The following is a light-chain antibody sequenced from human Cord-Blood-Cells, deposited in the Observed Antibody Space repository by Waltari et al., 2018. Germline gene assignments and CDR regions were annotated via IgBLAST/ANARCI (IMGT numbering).Light chain of an antibody. Sequence: QSALTQPASVSGSPGQSITISCTGPSRDVGGYNYVSWYQQHPGKAPKLMIYDVSKRPSGVSNRFSGSKSGNTASLTISGLQAEDEADYYCSSYTSSSTYVFGTGTKVTVL. J-gene: IGLJ1*01. CDR3: SSYTSSSTYV. CDR2: DVS. V-gene: IGLV2-14*01. CDR1: SRDVGGYNY.